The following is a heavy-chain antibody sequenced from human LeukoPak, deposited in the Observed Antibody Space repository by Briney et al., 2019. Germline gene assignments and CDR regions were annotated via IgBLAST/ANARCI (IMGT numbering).Heavy chain of an antibody. J-gene: IGHJ4*02. CDR1: GYTFTSYA. CDR3: ALSHDSSGYYPYYFDY. CDR2: INTNTGNP. Sequence: ASVKVSCKASGYTFTSYAMNWVRQAPGQGLEWMEWINTNTGNPTYAQGFTGRFVFSLDTSVSTAYLQISSLKAEDTAVYYCALSHDSSGYYPYYFDYWGQGTLVTVSS. D-gene: IGHD3-22*01. V-gene: IGHV7-4-1*02.